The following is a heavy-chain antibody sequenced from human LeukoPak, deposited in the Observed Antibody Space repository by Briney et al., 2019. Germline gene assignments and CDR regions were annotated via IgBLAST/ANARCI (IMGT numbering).Heavy chain of an antibody. CDR1: GFISSTHA. J-gene: IGHJ4*02. D-gene: IGHD2-15*01. CDR3: ARGYCSGGSCNWGQFDS. V-gene: IGHV3-23*01. Sequence: GGSLRPSCAASGFISSTHAMSWVRLAPGGGLEWVSVVSGGGVTTYYAGYVKGRFTRSRDNSLITLSHRIKRLRVEDTALYYCARGYCSGGSCNWGQFDSWGQGTLVTVSS. CDR2: VSGGGVTT.